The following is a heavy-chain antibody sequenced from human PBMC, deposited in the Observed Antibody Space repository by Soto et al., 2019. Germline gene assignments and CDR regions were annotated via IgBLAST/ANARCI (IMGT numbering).Heavy chain of an antibody. CDR3: TSLRYCTNGVCSYYMDV. D-gene: IGHD2-8*01. J-gene: IGHJ6*03. V-gene: IGHV3-73*01. Sequence: PGGCMRLSSAASGFSFSSSVMDGVCQATGKGLEWVGRIRSKANSYATAYAASVKGRFTISRDDSKNTAYLQMNSLKTEDTAVYYCTSLRYCTNGVCSYYMDVRGKGTTVTVSS. CDR2: IRSKANSYAT. CDR1: GFSFSSSV.